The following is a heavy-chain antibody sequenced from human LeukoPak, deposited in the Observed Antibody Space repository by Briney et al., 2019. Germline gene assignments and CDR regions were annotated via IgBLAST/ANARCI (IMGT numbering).Heavy chain of an antibody. V-gene: IGHV4-59*01. CDR1: GASISSYY. J-gene: IGHJ4*02. D-gene: IGHD5-12*01. CDR2: LYYSGST. CDR3: ARVVATTEPNYFDY. Sequence: PSETLSLTCTVSGASISSYYWSWIRQTPGKGLEWIGYLYYSGSTNYNPSLKSRVTISVDTSKNQFSLKLTSVTAADTAMYYCARVVATTEPNYFDYWGQGTLVTVSS.